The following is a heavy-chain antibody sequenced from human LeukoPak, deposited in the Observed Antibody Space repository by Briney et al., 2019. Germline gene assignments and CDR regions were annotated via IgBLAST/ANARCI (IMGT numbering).Heavy chain of an antibody. CDR3: ARAGYSSSWYPYYFDY. CDR1: GGSFSGYY. V-gene: IGHV4-34*01. J-gene: IGHJ4*02. D-gene: IGHD6-13*01. CDR2: INHSGST. Sequence: SETLSLTCAVYGGSFSGYYWSWIRQPPGKGLEWIGEINHSGSTNYNPSLKSRVTISVDTSKTQFSLKLSSVTAADTAVYYCARAGYSSSWYPYYFDYWGQGTLVTVSS.